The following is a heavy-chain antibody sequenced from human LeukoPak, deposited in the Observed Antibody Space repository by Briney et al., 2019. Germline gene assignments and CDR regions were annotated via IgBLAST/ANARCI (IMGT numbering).Heavy chain of an antibody. CDR1: GYTFTSYA. CDR3: ATMEHFSSGPDY. CDR2: INAGNGNT. J-gene: IGHJ4*02. Sequence: ASVKVSCKASGYTFTSYAMHWVRQAPGQRLEWMGWINAGNGNTKYSQKFQGRVTITRDTSASTAYMELSSLRSEDTAVYYCATMEHFSSGPDYWGQGTLVTVSS. D-gene: IGHD3-22*01. V-gene: IGHV1-3*01.